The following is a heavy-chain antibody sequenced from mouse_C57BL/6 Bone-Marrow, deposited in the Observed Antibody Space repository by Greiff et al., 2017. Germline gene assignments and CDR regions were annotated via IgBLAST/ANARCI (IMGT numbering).Heavy chain of an antibody. D-gene: IGHD2-5*01. V-gene: IGHV1-55*01. CDR1: GFTFTSYW. CDR3: ARPYYSNYWYFDD. Sequence: VQLQQPGAELVKPGASVKMSCKASGFTFTSYWITWVKQRPGQGLEWIGDIYPGSGSTNYNEKFKSKATLTVDTSSSTAYMQLSSLTSEDSAVYYCARPYYSNYWYFDDWGTGTTVTVSS. J-gene: IGHJ1*03. CDR2: IYPGSGST.